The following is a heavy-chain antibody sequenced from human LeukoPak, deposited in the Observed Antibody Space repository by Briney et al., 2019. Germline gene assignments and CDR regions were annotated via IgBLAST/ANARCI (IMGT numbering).Heavy chain of an antibody. CDR3: ARGAHYYYDRLYYYYYGMDV. CDR1: GGSISSSSYY. Sequence: KASETLSLTCTVSGGSISSSSYYWGWIRQPPGKGLEWIGSIYYSGSTYYNPSLKSRVTISVDTSKNQFSLKLSSVTAADTAVYYCARGAHYYYDRLYYYYYGMDVWGQGTTVTVSS. V-gene: IGHV4-39*01. CDR2: IYYSGST. J-gene: IGHJ6*02. D-gene: IGHD3-22*01.